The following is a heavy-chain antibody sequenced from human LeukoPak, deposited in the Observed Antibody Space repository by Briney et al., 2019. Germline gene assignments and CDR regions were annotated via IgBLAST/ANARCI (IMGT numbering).Heavy chain of an antibody. D-gene: IGHD6-19*01. Sequence: SETLSLTCTVSGGSISSGGYYWSWIRQPPGKGLEWIGSIYYSGNTYYNPSLKSRVTISVDTSKNHFSLKLSSVTAADTAVYYCARKVPGYSSGWYLNWFDPWGQGTLVTVSS. V-gene: IGHV4-39*02. CDR3: ARKVPGYSSGWYLNWFDP. CDR2: IYYSGNT. J-gene: IGHJ5*02. CDR1: GGSISSGGYY.